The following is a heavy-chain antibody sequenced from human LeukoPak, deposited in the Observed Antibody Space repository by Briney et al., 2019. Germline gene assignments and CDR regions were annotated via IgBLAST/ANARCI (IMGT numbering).Heavy chain of an antibody. CDR3: ASGVGAKRNWFDP. D-gene: IGHD1-26*01. J-gene: IGHJ5*02. V-gene: IGHV4-34*01. CDR2: INHSVST. Sequence: IGEINHSVSTNYNPSLKSRVTISVDTSKNQFSLKLSSVTAADTAVYYCASGVGAKRNWFDPWGQGTLVTVSS.